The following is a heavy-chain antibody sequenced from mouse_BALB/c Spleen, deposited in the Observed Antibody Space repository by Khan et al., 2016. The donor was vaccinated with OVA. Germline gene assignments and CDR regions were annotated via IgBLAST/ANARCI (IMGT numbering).Heavy chain of an antibody. Sequence: LVKTGASVKISCKASGYSLTGYYMHWVKQSHGKSLEWIGYISCYNGVISYNQKFKGKATFTVDTSSSTAYMQFNNLTSEDSAVYYCARGDYYGSRSFAYWGQGTLVTVSA. CDR1: GYSLTGYY. CDR3: ARGDYYGSRSFAY. D-gene: IGHD1-1*01. V-gene: IGHV1S34*01. J-gene: IGHJ3*01. CDR2: ISCYNGVI.